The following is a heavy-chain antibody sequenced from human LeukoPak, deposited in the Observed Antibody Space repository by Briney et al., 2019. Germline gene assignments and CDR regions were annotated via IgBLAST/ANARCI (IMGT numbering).Heavy chain of an antibody. V-gene: IGHV4-59*08. CDR1: GGSISGFY. Sequence: PSETLSLTCTVSGGSISGFYWSWIRQSPGKGPEWIGYLHWSGATNDNPSLEGRVIMSLDTARNQFSPKLRSVTAADTAVYYCARQVAAFIGPEYFDYWGQGTPVTVSS. CDR3: ARQVAAFIGPEYFDY. J-gene: IGHJ4*02. CDR2: LHWSGAT. D-gene: IGHD3-3*02.